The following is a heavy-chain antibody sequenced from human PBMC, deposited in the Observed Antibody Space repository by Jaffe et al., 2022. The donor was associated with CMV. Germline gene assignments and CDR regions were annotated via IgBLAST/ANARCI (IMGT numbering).Heavy chain of an antibody. J-gene: IGHJ4*02. D-gene: IGHD2-2*01. V-gene: IGHV3-23*04. CDR2: VSGGGGFT. CDR3: AKDHNIRDCSGTACYVFFDF. Sequence: EVQLVESGGGLVQPGGSLRLSCAASGFSFSTYAMSWVRQAPGKGLEWVSSVSGGGGFTYYADSVKGRSTISRDNSKNTLYLQLNSLRAEDTARYYCAKDHNIRDCSGTACYVFFDFWGQGALVTVSS. CDR1: GFSFSTYA.